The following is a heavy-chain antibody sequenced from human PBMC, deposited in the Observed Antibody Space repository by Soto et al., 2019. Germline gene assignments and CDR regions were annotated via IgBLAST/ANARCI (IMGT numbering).Heavy chain of an antibody. CDR3: ASTYYTGSSGPFDY. CDR2: IYYSGTT. D-gene: IGHD3-22*01. J-gene: IGHJ4*02. Sequence: QVQLQESGPGLVKPSQTLSLTCTVSGDSISSGGYYWSWIRQHPGKVLEWIGYIYYSGTTYYNPSLESLVTISADTSENQYSLKVNSVTVADTAVYYCASTYYTGSSGPFDYWGQGTLVTVAS. V-gene: IGHV4-31*01. CDR1: GDSISSGGYY.